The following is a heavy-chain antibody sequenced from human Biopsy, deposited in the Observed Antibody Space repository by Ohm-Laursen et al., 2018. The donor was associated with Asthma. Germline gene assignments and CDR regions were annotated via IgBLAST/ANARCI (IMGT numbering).Heavy chain of an antibody. V-gene: IGHV1-69*13. CDR1: GGTFNTYV. D-gene: IGHD2-2*01. Sequence: ASVKVSCKSLGGTFNTYVIGWVRQAPGQGLEWMGGINSVFGTTTYPQKFQDRVTITADDSTGTVYMELSSLRSEDTAVYYCARKAVSCISRTCYSLDFWGQGTLVTVSS. J-gene: IGHJ4*02. CDR3: ARKAVSCISRTCYSLDF. CDR2: INSVFGTT.